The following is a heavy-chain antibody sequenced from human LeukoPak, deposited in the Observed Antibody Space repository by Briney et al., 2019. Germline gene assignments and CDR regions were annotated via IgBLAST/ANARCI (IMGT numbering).Heavy chain of an antibody. CDR2: IYYNGGT. CDR3: ARDGGGFDP. J-gene: IGHJ5*02. D-gene: IGHD4-17*01. Sequence: SETLSLTCTVSGGSISGYYWSWIRQPPGKGLEWIGYIYYNGGTNYSPSLKSRGTISVDTSKNQFSLKLSSVTAADTAVYYCARDGGGFDPWGQGTLVTVSS. V-gene: IGHV4-59*01. CDR1: GGSISGYY.